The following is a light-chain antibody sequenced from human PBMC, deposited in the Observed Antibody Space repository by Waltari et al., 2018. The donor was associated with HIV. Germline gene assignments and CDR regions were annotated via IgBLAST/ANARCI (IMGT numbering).Light chain of an antibody. CDR1: QSVSSY. J-gene: IGKJ3*01. V-gene: IGKV3-11*01. CDR2: DAS. Sequence: EIVLTQSPATLSLSPGERATLSCRASQSVSSYLAWYQQKPGQAPRLLIYDASNRATGIPARFSGSESGTDFTLTIRSLEPEDFAVYYCQQRSNWPPFTFGPGTKVDIK. CDR3: QQRSNWPPFT.